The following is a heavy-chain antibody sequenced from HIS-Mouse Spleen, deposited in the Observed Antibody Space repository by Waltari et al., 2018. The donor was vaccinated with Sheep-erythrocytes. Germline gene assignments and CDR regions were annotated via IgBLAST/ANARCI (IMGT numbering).Heavy chain of an antibody. CDR3: ARASIFGVVRGFDY. Sequence: EVQLVESGGGLVKPGGSLRLSCAASGYTFSSYSMNWVRQAPGKGLEWVSSMSSRSSYIYDADSVKGRFSISGDNAKNSLYLQMNSLRAEDTAVYYCARASIFGVVRGFDYWGQGTLVTVSS. V-gene: IGHV3-21*01. CDR2: MSSRSSYI. J-gene: IGHJ4*02. D-gene: IGHD3-3*01. CDR1: GYTFSSYS.